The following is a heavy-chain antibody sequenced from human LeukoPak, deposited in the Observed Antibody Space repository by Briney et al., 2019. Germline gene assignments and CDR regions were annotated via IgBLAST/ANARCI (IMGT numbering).Heavy chain of an antibody. Sequence: ASVKVSCKVSGYTLTELSMHWVRQAPGKGLEWMGGFDPEDGETIYAQKFQGRVTMTEDTSTDTAYMELSSLRSEDTAVYYCATDSSLLWVLRAYYYGMDVWGQGTTVTVSS. J-gene: IGHJ6*02. D-gene: IGHD2-21*01. CDR3: ATDSSLLWVLRAYYYGMDV. CDR1: GYTLTELS. CDR2: FDPEDGET. V-gene: IGHV1-24*01.